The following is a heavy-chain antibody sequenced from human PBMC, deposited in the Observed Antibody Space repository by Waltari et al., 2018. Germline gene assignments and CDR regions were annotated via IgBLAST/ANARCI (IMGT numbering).Heavy chain of an antibody. CDR3: ARYEYSSSQFDP. D-gene: IGHD6-6*01. Sequence: QVQLQESGPGLVKPSETLSLTCTVSGGSISSYYWSWLRQPPGKGLEWIGYIYYSGSTNYNPSLKSRVTISVDTSKNQFSLKLSSVTAADTAVYYCARYEYSSSQFDPWGQGTLVTVSS. V-gene: IGHV4-59*08. CDR1: GGSISSYY. CDR2: IYYSGST. J-gene: IGHJ5*02.